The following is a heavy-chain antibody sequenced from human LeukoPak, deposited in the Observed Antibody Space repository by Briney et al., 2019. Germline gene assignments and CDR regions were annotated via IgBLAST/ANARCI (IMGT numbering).Heavy chain of an antibody. CDR1: GFTFSSYA. Sequence: GGSLRLSCAASGFTFSSYAMSWVRQAPGKGLEWVSAISGSGGSTYYADSVKGRFTISRDNSKNTLYLQMNSLGAEDTAVYYCAKSEGPYYYYYMDVWGKGTTVTVSS. J-gene: IGHJ6*03. V-gene: IGHV3-23*01. CDR3: AKSEGPYYYYYMDV. CDR2: ISGSGGST.